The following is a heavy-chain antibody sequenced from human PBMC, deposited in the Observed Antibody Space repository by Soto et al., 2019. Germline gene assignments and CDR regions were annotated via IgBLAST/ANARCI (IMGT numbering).Heavy chain of an antibody. J-gene: IGHJ6*02. D-gene: IGHD3-9*01. V-gene: IGHV4-39*01. Sequence: ETLSLTCTVSGGSISSSSYYWGWIRQPPGKGLEWIGSIYYSGSTYYNPSLKSRVTISVDTSKNQFSLELSSVTAADTAVYYCASKGATYYDILTGYYKKEKTRGYYYYGMDVWGQGTTVTV. CDR3: ASKGATYYDILTGYYKKEKTRGYYYYGMDV. CDR2: IYYSGST. CDR1: GGSISSSSYY.